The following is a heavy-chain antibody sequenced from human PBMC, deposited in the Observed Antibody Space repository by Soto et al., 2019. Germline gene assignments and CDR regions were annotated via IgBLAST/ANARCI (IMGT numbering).Heavy chain of an antibody. CDR1: GGTFSSYA. CDR2: IIPIFGTA. CDR3: ARDLRGYGSVSYYNADY. Sequence: QVQLVQSGAEVKKPGSSVKVSCKASGGTFSSYAISWVRQAPGQGLEWMGGIIPIFGTANYAQKFQGRVTITADESTSTAYRELSSLRSEDTAVYYCARDLRGYGSVSYYNADYWGQGTLVTVSS. J-gene: IGHJ4*02. V-gene: IGHV1-69*01. D-gene: IGHD3-10*01.